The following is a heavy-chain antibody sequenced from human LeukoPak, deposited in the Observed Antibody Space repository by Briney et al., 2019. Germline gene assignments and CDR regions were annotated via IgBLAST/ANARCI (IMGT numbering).Heavy chain of an antibody. CDR3: ARVVKYYYDSSGYSDI. Sequence: GASVKVSCKASGYTFTSYGISWVRQAPGQGLEWMGWISAYNGNTNYAQKLQGRVTMTTDTSTSTAYMELRSLRSDDTAVYYCARVVKYYYDSSGYSDIWGQGTMVTVSS. CDR1: GYTFTSYG. V-gene: IGHV1-18*01. CDR2: ISAYNGNT. D-gene: IGHD3-22*01. J-gene: IGHJ3*02.